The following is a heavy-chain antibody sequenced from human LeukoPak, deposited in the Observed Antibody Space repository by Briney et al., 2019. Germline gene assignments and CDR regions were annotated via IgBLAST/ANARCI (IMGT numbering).Heavy chain of an antibody. J-gene: IGHJ4*02. Sequence: GASVKVSCKASGYTFTSYGISWVRQAPGQGLEWMGWISAYNGNTNYAQKLQGRVTMTTDTSTSTAYMELRSLRSDDTAVYYCARDVRDYYESSGSTDYWGQGTLVTVSS. V-gene: IGHV1-18*01. D-gene: IGHD3-22*01. CDR2: ISAYNGNT. CDR3: ARDVRDYYESSGSTDY. CDR1: GYTFTSYG.